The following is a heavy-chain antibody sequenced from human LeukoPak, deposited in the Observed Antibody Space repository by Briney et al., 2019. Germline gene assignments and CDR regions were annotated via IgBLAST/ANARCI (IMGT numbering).Heavy chain of an antibody. Sequence: SETLSLTCTVSGGSISSYYWSWIRQPAGKGLEWIGRIYTSGSTNYSPSLKGRVTMSVDTSKNQFSLKLSSVTAADTAVYYCARDRSYSSGWYDYYGMDVWGQGTTVTVSS. V-gene: IGHV4-4*07. CDR2: IYTSGST. D-gene: IGHD6-19*01. CDR1: GGSISSYY. J-gene: IGHJ6*02. CDR3: ARDRSYSSGWYDYYGMDV.